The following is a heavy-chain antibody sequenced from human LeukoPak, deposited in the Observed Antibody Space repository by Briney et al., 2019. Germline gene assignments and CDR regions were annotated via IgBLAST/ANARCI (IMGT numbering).Heavy chain of an antibody. D-gene: IGHD3-10*01. CDR3: ARYVVYGSGKYYFDY. V-gene: IGHV4-39*01. CDR1: GGSITNGGYF. Sequence: SETLSLTCTVSGGSITNGGYFWGWIRQPPGKGLEWIGSIYYIGSPYYNPSLKSRVTISLDTSKNQLSLKLSSVTAADTAVYYCARYVVYGSGKYYFDYWGQGTLVTVSS. CDR2: IYYIGSP. J-gene: IGHJ4*02.